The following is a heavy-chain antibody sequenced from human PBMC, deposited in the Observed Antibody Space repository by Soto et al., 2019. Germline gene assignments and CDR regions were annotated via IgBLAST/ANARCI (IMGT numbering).Heavy chain of an antibody. J-gene: IGHJ4*02. D-gene: IGHD2-21*02. V-gene: IGHV1-2*04. Sequence: GASVKVSCKASGYTFTGYYMHWVRQAPGQGLEWMGWINPNSGGTNYAQKFQGWVTMTRDTSISTLYMELTSLTSDDTAVYYCARGGHVVVVTAAFDYWGQGTLVTVSS. CDR1: GYTFTGYY. CDR3: ARGGHVVVVTAAFDY. CDR2: INPNSGGT.